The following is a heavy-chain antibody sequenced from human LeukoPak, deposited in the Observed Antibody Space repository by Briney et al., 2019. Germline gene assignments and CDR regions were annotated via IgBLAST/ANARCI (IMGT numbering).Heavy chain of an antibody. CDR2: ISISGDDT. J-gene: IGHJ4*02. V-gene: IGHV3-23*01. D-gene: IGHD4-17*01. CDR3: ANEIRPNDY. CDR1: GFSFSSHA. Sequence: GGSLRLSCATSGFSFSSHAMTWVRQAPGRGLEWLSAISISGDDTYYADSVKGRFTISRDNSKNTLYLQMNSLSADDTAMYYCANEIRPNDYWGQGTLVTVSS.